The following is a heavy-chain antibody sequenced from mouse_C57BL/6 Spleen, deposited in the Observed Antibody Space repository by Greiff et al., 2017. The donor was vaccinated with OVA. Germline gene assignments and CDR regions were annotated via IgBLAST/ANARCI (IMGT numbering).Heavy chain of an antibody. CDR3: VSEIYYDYEDWFAY. V-gene: IGHV10-1*01. D-gene: IGHD2-4*01. J-gene: IGHJ3*01. Sequence: GGGLVQPKGSLKLSCAASGFSFNTYAMNWVRQAPGKGLEWVARIRSKSNNYATYYADSVKDRFTISRDDSESMLYLQMNNLKTEDTAMYYCVSEIYYDYEDWFAYWGQGTLVTVSA. CDR2: IRSKSNNYAT. CDR1: GFSFNTYA.